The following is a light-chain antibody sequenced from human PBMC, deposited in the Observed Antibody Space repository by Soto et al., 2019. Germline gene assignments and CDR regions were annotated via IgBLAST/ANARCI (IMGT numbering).Light chain of an antibody. CDR3: QQYDTYPLT. CDR2: DDS. CDR1: QSLSRW. V-gene: IGKV1-5*01. Sequence: DIQMTQSPSTLSASVGDRVTITCRASQSLSRWLAWYQQKPGKAPKLLIYDDSSLESGVPSRFSGSASGTEFTLTISSLQPEDVASYYCQQYDTYPLTFGGGTRVELK. J-gene: IGKJ4*01.